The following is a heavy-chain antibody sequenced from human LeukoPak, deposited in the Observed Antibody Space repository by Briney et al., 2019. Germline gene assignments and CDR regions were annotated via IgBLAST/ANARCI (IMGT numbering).Heavy chain of an antibody. V-gene: IGHV4-38-2*02. Sequence: PSETLSLTCTVSGYSISSGYYWGWIRQPPGKGLEWIAGVYHSGSTYCNMSLKSRVTISVDTSKNQFSLKLSSVTAADTAVYYCARDGRIRFPVTNWFDPWGQGTLVTVSS. J-gene: IGHJ5*02. CDR3: ARDGRIRFPVTNWFDP. CDR1: GYSISSGYY. D-gene: IGHD3-3*01. CDR2: VYHSGST.